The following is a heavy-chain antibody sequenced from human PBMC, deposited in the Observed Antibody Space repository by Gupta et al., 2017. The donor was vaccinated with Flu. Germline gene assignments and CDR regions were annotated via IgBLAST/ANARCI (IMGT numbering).Heavy chain of an antibody. J-gene: IGHJ4*02. CDR2: IYPGDSDT. CDR3: ARHIGRGYSYDLGYYFDY. D-gene: IGHD5-18*01. V-gene: IGHV5-51*01. Sequence: GIIYPGDSDTRYSPSFQGQVTISADKSISTAYLQWSSLKASDTAMYYCARHIGRGYSYDLGYYFDYWGQGTLVTVSS.